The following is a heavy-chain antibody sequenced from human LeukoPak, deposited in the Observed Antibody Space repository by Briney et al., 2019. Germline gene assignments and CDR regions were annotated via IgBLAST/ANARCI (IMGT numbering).Heavy chain of an antibody. D-gene: IGHD1-26*01. Sequence: PGGSLRLSCTVFGFTFDDYAMHWVRHTPGKGLEWVAGITWNRDNIGYGDSVKGRFTISRDNSKNTLYLQMNSLRAEDTAVYYCAKDIGARGSSLPYYFDYWGQGTLVTVSS. CDR2: ITWNRDNI. V-gene: IGHV3-9*01. CDR1: GFTFDDYA. J-gene: IGHJ4*02. CDR3: AKDIGARGSSLPYYFDY.